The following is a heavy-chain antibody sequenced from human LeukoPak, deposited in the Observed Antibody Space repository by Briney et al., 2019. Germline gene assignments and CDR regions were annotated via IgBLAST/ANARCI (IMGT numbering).Heavy chain of an antibody. CDR1: GGTFSSYA. CDR3: ARDQGPKTTVTSAYYYYYGMDV. CDR2: IIPILGIA. V-gene: IGHV1-69*04. D-gene: IGHD4-17*01. Sequence: SVKVSCKASGGTFSSYAISWVRQAPGQGLEWLGRIIPILGIANYAQKFQGRVTITADKSTSTAYMELSSLRSEDTAVYYCARDQGPKTTVTSAYYYYYGMDVWGQGTTVTVSS. J-gene: IGHJ6*02.